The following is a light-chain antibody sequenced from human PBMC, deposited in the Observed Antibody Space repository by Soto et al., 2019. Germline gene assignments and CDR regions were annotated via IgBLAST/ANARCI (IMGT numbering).Light chain of an antibody. CDR2: RNN. Sequence: QLVLTQPPSASGTPGQRVTISCSGSSSNIGSNYVYWYQQLPGTAPKLLIYRNNQRPSGVPDRFSGSKSGTSASLAISGLLSEDEADYYCAAWDDSLSGVVFGGGTKVTVL. CDR3: AAWDDSLSGVV. J-gene: IGLJ2*01. V-gene: IGLV1-47*01. CDR1: SSNIGSNY.